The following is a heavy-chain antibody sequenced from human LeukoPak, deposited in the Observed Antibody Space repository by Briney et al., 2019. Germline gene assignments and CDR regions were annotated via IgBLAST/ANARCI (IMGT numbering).Heavy chain of an antibody. CDR3: ARERQNKDFWSGGDY. D-gene: IGHD3-3*01. Sequence: GGSLRLSCAASGFTFSSYWMSWVRQAPGKGLEWVANIKQDGSEKYYVDSVKGRFTISRDNAKNSLYLQMNSLRAEDTAVYYCARERQNKDFWSGGDYWGQGTLITVSS. V-gene: IGHV3-7*01. J-gene: IGHJ4*02. CDR2: IKQDGSEK. CDR1: GFTFSSYW.